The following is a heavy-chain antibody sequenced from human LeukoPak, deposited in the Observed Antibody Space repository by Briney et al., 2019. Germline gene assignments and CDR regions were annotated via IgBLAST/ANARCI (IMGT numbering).Heavy chain of an antibody. CDR1: GYTFTGYY. V-gene: IGHV1-2*02. CDR2: INPKSGGT. Sequence: ASVKVSCTASGYTFTGYYIHCVRQAPGQGLEWMGWINPKSGGTNYAQKFQGRVTMTRDTSINTAYMELTSLRSDDTAVYYCARVIGFGELSLGYWGQGTLVTVSS. CDR3: ARVIGFGELSLGY. J-gene: IGHJ4*02. D-gene: IGHD3-10*01.